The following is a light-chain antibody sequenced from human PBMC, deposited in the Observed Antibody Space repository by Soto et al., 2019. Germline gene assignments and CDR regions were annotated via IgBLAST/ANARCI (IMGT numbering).Light chain of an antibody. V-gene: IGLV2-14*01. CDR1: SSDVGGYNR. J-gene: IGLJ3*02. CDR2: EVS. CDR3: VSYIESTVTHWV. Sequence: QSALTQPASVSGSPGQSITISCTGTSSDVGGYNRVSWYQHHPGKAPKMLIFEVSTRPSGISDRFSGSKSGDTASLTISGLQAEDEADYYCVSYIESTVTHWVFGGGTQLTVL.